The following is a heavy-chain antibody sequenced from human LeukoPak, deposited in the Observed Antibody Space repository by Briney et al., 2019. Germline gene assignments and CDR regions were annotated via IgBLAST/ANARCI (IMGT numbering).Heavy chain of an antibody. V-gene: IGHV3-30*02. CDR3: AKDVLWFGELLTYFDY. D-gene: IGHD3-10*01. Sequence: PGGSLRLSCAASGFTFSSYGMHWVRQAPGKGLEWVAFIRYDGSNKYYADSVKGRFTISRDNSKNTLYLQMNSLRAEDTAVYYCAKDVLWFGELLTYFDYWGQGTLVTVSS. J-gene: IGHJ4*02. CDR2: IRYDGSNK. CDR1: GFTFSSYG.